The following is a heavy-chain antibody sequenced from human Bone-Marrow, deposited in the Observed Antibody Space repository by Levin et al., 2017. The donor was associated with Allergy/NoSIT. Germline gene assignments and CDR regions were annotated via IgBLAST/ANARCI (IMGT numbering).Heavy chain of an antibody. CDR1: GYTFTSYG. CDR3: ARYCSGGTCSVFDY. J-gene: IGHJ4*02. Sequence: GESLKISCMASGYTFTSYGISWVRQAPGQGFEWMGWASTYNGAKNYAQKFQDRVTMTTDTSTNTAYMELRSLRSDDTAMYYCARYCSGGTCSVFDYWGQGTLVTVSS. V-gene: IGHV1-18*01. CDR2: ASTYNGAK. D-gene: IGHD2-15*01.